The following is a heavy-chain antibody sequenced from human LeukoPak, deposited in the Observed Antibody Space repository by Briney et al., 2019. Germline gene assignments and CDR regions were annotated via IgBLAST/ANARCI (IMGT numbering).Heavy chain of an antibody. CDR2: ISSDGTT. CDR1: GFTVSSNY. V-gene: IGHV3-53*04. Sequence: GGSLRLSCAASGFTVSSNYMSWVRQAPGEGLEWVSIISSDGTTYYADSVKGRFTISRHNSKNTLYLQMNSLRVEDTAVFYCARIAAAGPFDYWGQGTLVTVSS. CDR3: ARIAAAGPFDY. J-gene: IGHJ4*02. D-gene: IGHD6-13*01.